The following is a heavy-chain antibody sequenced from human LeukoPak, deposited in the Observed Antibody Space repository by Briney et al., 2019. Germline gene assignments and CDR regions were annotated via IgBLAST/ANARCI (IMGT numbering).Heavy chain of an antibody. J-gene: IGHJ4*02. CDR3: AKALPEYYDSSGYYY. D-gene: IGHD3-22*01. V-gene: IGHV3-48*01. CDR2: SSSRGTI. Sequence: SSSRGTIYYADSVKGRFTISRDNAKNSLYLQMNSLRAEDTAVYYCAKALPEYYDSSGYYYWGQGTLVTVSS.